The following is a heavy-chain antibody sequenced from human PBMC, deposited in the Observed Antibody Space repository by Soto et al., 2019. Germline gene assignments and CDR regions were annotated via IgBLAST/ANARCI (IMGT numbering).Heavy chain of an antibody. CDR2: IKQDGSEK. J-gene: IGHJ4*02. Sequence: GGSLRLSCAASGFTFSSYWMSWVRQAPGKGLEWVANIKQDGSEKYYVDSVKGRFTISRDNAKNSLYLQMNSLKAEDTAVYYCAREQVPYYYDSSGYYYGYWGQGTLVTVSS. V-gene: IGHV3-7*03. CDR1: GFTFSSYW. CDR3: AREQVPYYYDSSGYYYGY. D-gene: IGHD3-22*01.